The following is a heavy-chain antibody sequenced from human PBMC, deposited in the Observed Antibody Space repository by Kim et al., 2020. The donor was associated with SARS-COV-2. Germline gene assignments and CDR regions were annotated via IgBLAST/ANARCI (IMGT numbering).Heavy chain of an antibody. CDR2: IKQDGSEK. J-gene: IGHJ4*02. CDR1: GFTFSDCW. CDR3: AKGSGWHAD. V-gene: IGHV3-7*01. D-gene: IGHD6-19*01. Sequence: GGSLRLSCAASGFTFSDCWMTWVRQAPGKGPECVANIKQDGSEKYYVDSVKGRFTISRDNAKNLLYLQMNSLRAEDTAMYYCAKGSGWHADWGQGTLVTV.